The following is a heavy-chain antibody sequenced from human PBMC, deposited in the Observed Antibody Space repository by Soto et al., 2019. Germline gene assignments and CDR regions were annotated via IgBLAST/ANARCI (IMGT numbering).Heavy chain of an antibody. J-gene: IGHJ6*02. V-gene: IGHV4-31*03. CDR3: ARAPIPNWNYYGMDV. Sequence: SETLSLTCTVSGGSVNSGGYHWSWIRQHPGKGLEWIGDIYYSGSTYYNPSLKSRVTISIDTSTNHFSLHLSALTAADTAVYYCARAPIPNWNYYGMDVWGQGTSVPSP. CDR2: IYYSGST. D-gene: IGHD1-1*01. CDR1: GGSVNSGGYH.